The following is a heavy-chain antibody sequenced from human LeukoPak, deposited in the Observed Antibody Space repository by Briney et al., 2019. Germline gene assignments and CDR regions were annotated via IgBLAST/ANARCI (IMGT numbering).Heavy chain of an antibody. Sequence: GGSLRLSCAASGFTFTSYNMNWVRQAPGKGLEWISYISISRRTTYYADSVKGRFTISRDNAKNSLYLQMNNLRAEDTALYYCAYWAGTADNFNDPFDYWGQGARVTVSS. CDR2: ISISRRTT. CDR1: GFTFTSYN. CDR3: AYWAGTADNFNDPFDY. J-gene: IGHJ4*02. D-gene: IGHD1-1*01. V-gene: IGHV3-48*01.